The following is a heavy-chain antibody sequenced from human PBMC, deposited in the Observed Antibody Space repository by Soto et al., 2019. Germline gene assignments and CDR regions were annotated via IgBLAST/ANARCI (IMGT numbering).Heavy chain of an antibody. CDR3: ARGLKRIAARPASGMDV. Sequence: GGSLRLSCAASGFTFSSYGMHWVRQAPGKGLEWVAVIWYDGSNKYYADSVKGRFTISRDNSKNTLYLQMNSLRAEDTAVYYCARGLKRIAARPASGMDVWGQGT. D-gene: IGHD6-6*01. CDR1: GFTFSSYG. CDR2: IWYDGSNK. J-gene: IGHJ6*02. V-gene: IGHV3-33*01.